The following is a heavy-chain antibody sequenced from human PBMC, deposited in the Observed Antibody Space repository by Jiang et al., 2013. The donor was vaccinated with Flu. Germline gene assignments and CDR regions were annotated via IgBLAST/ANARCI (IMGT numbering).Heavy chain of an antibody. CDR3: AGGGPAAKLFGVYYYGMDV. V-gene: IGHV4-34*10. CDR2: IYHSGST. CDR1: GGSISPYY. Sequence: SGSGLVKPSETLSLTCTVSGGSISPYYWTWVRQTPGKGLEWIGEIYHSGSTNFNPSLKLRLTMSVDKTKNQFSLRLTSMTAADTAVYYCAGGGPAAKLFGVYYYGMDVWGKGTTVTVSS. J-gene: IGHJ6*04. D-gene: IGHD2-2*01.